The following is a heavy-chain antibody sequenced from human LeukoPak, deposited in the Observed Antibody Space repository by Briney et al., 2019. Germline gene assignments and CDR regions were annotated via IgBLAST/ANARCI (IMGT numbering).Heavy chain of an antibody. CDR3: ARERRTIFGVVINYYYYYGMDV. CDR1: GYTFTSYG. CDR2: ISAYNGNT. D-gene: IGHD3-3*01. Sequence: ASVKVSCKASGYTFTSYGINWVRQAPGQGLEWMGWISAYNGNTNYAQKLQGRVTMTTDTSTSTAYMELRSLRSDDTAVYYCARERRTIFGVVINYYYYYGMDVWGQGTTVTVSS. J-gene: IGHJ6*02. V-gene: IGHV1-18*01.